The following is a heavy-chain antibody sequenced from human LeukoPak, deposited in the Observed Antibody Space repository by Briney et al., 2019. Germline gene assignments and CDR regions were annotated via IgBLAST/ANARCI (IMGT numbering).Heavy chain of an antibody. CDR2: INHSGST. J-gene: IGHJ4*02. CDR1: GGSFSGYY. D-gene: IGHD5-18*01. V-gene: IGHV4-34*01. CDR3: AREDTARKEFDY. Sequence: SETLSLTCAVYGGSFSGYYWSWIRQPPGKGLEWIGEINHSGSTNYNPSLKSRVTISVDTSKNQFSLKLSSVTAADTAVYYCAREDTARKEFDYWGQGTLVTVSS.